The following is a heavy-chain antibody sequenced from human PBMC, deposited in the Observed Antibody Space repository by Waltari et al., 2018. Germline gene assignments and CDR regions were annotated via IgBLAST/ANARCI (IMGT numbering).Heavy chain of an antibody. D-gene: IGHD5-12*01. CDR2: IDPYGRTT. V-gene: IGHV3-74*01. CDR3: TRGGNYYFDY. CDR1: GCTFSSSW. Sequence: EVQLVESGGGLLQPGGSLRLYCAASGCTFSSSWIHWVRQPPGKGLVGVSRIDPYGRTTNYADSVGGRFTISRDNAQNTVYLEMNSLRAEDTAVYFCTRGGNYYFDYWGRGTLVTVSS. J-gene: IGHJ4*02.